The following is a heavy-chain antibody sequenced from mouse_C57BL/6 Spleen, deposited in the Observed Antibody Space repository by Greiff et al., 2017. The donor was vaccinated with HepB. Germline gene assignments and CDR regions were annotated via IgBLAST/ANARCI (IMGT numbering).Heavy chain of an antibody. D-gene: IGHD2-10*01. CDR3: ARTYYGNYDFGD. V-gene: IGHV1-55*01. Sequence: QVQLQQPGAELVKPGASVKMSCKASGYTFTSYWITWVKQRPGQGLEWIGDIYPGSGSTNYNEKFKSKATLTVDTSSSTAYMQLSSLTSEDSAVYYCARTYYGNYDFGDWGQGTTLTVAS. CDR2: IYPGSGST. J-gene: IGHJ2*01. CDR1: GYTFTSYW.